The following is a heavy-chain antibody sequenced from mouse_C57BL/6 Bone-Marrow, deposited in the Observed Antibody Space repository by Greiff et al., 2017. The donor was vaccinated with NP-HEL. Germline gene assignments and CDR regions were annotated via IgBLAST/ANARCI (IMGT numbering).Heavy chain of an antibody. V-gene: IGHV1-81*01. Sequence: QVQLQQSGAELARPGASVKLSCKASGYTFTSYGISWVKLRTGQGLEWIGEIYPRSGNTYYNEKFKGKATLTADKSSSTAYMELRSLTSEDSAVYFCARRDGNAWFAYWGQGTLVTVSA. CDR3: ARRDGNAWFAY. D-gene: IGHD2-1*01. CDR1: GYTFTSYG. CDR2: IYPRSGNT. J-gene: IGHJ3*01.